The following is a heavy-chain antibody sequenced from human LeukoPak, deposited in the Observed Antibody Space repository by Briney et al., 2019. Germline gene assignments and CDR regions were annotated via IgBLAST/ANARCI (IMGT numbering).Heavy chain of an antibody. V-gene: IGHV1-2*02. CDR2: INPNSGDT. Sequence: ASVKVSCKASGYIFIDYYIHWVRQAPGQGLEWLGRINPNSGDTMYAQKFEDRVTMTRDTSISTAYMELSSLRSDDTAVYYCTRDSGIEDFDHWGQGTLVTVSS. CDR1: GYIFIDYY. J-gene: IGHJ4*02. CDR3: TRDSGIEDFDH. D-gene: IGHD3-10*01.